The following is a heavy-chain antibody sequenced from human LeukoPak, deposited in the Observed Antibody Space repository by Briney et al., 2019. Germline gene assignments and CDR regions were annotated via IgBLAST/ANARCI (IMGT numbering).Heavy chain of an antibody. D-gene: IGHD3-22*01. CDR1: GGSISSSSYY. Sequence: SETLSLTCTVSGGSISSSSYYWGWIRQPPGKGLEWIGSIYYSGSTYYNPSLKSRVTISVDTPKNQFSLKLSSVTAADTAVYYCAISGYDSSGRNIDYWGQGTLVTVSS. CDR2: IYYSGST. J-gene: IGHJ4*02. V-gene: IGHV4-39*01. CDR3: AISGYDSSGRNIDY.